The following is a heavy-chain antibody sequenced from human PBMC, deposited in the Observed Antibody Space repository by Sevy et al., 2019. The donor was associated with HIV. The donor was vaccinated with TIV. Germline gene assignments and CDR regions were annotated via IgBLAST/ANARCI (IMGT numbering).Heavy chain of an antibody. CDR2: SNPSGGYT. CDR3: ASLAAASGLDYMDV. Sequence: ASVKVSCKASGYTLTSHYMHWVRQAPGQGLEWMGISNPSGGYTRYAQKFQGRVIMTRDTSTSTAYMELSSLRSDDTAVYYCASLAAASGLDYMDVWGKGTKVTVSS. D-gene: IGHD6-13*01. CDR1: GYTLTSHY. V-gene: IGHV1-46*01. J-gene: IGHJ6*03.